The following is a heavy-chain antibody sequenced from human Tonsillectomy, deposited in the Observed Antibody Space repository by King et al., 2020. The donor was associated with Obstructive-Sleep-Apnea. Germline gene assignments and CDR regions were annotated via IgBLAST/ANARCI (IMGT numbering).Heavy chain of an antibody. Sequence: VQLVESGGGLVQPGRSLRLSCAASGFTFDDYAMHWVRQAPGKGLEWVSGINWNSDSIGYADSVKGRFTISRDNAKNSLYLQVNSLRAEDTALYYCVKDKNSGWYVDYFDYWDQGTLVTVSS. D-gene: IGHD6-19*01. CDR3: VKDKNSGWYVDYFDY. J-gene: IGHJ4*02. V-gene: IGHV3-9*01. CDR1: GFTFDDYA. CDR2: INWNSDSI.